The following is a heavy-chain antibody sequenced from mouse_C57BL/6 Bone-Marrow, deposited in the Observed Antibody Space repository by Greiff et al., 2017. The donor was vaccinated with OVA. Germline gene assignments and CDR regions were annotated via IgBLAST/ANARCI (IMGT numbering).Heavy chain of an antibody. Sequence: EVKVEESGGGLVQPGGSMKLSCVASGFTFSNYWMNWVRQSPEKGLEWVAQIRLKSDNYATHYAESVKGRFTISRDDSKSSVYLQMNNLRAEDTGIYYCTASTTVVAPAYWGQGTLVTVSA. V-gene: IGHV6-3*01. CDR3: TASTTVVAPAY. CDR1: GFTFSNYW. D-gene: IGHD1-1*01. CDR2: IRLKSDNYAT. J-gene: IGHJ3*01.